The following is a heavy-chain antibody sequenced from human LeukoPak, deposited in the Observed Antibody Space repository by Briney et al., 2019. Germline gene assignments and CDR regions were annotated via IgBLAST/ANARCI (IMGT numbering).Heavy chain of an antibody. J-gene: IGHJ4*02. CDR1: GFTFSSYS. CDR3: ARGWTLMVYAMGDY. D-gene: IGHD2-8*01. Sequence: PGGSLRLSCAGSGFTFSSYSMNWVRQAPGKGLEWVSYISSSSSIIYYADSVKGRFTISRDNAKNSLYLQMNSLRAEDTAVYYCARGWTLMVYAMGDYWGQGTLVTVSS. V-gene: IGHV3-48*01. CDR2: ISSSSSII.